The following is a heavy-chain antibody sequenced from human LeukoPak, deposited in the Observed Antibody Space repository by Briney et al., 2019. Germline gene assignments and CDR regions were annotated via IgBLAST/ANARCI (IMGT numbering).Heavy chain of an antibody. J-gene: IGHJ3*02. Sequence: SQTLSLTCAVSGGSISSGGYSWSWIRQPPGKGLEWIGYIYHSGSTYYNPSLKSRVTISVDRSKNQFSLKLSSVTAADTAVYYCARALAYCGGDCYPDAFDIWGQGTMVTVSS. CDR2: IYHSGST. V-gene: IGHV4-30-2*01. CDR1: GGSISSGGYS. CDR3: ARALAYCGGDCYPDAFDI. D-gene: IGHD2-21*02.